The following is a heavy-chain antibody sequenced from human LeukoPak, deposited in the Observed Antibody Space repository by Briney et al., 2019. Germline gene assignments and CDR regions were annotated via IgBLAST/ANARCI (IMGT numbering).Heavy chain of an antibody. D-gene: IGHD6-19*01. J-gene: IGHJ6*03. CDR2: ISSSGSTI. CDR3: ARDRVAGQYYYYYMDV. Sequence: GGSLRLSCAASGFTFSSYEMNWVRQAPGKGLEWVSYISSSGSTIYYADSVKGRFTISRDNAKNSLYLQMNSLRAEDTAVYYCARDRVAGQYYYYYMDVWGKGTTVTVSS. CDR1: GFTFSSYE. V-gene: IGHV3-48*03.